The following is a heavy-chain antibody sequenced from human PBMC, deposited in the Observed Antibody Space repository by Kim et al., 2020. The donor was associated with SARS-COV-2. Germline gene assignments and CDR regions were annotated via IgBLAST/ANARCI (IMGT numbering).Heavy chain of an antibody. Sequence: YNPSLKSRVTISVDTSKNQFSLKLSSVTAADTAVYYCARKITIFSYGMDVWGQGTTVTVSS. V-gene: IGHV4-31*02. D-gene: IGHD3-9*01. J-gene: IGHJ6*02. CDR3: ARKITIFSYGMDV.